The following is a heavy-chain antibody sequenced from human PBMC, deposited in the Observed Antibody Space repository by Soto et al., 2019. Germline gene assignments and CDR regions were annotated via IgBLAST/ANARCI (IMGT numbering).Heavy chain of an antibody. CDR1: GFTFSDHY. J-gene: IGHJ4*02. CDR2: ISSGNSM. CDR3: ARRAASGRHFDH. V-gene: IGHV3-11*01. Sequence: QVQLVESGGGLVMPGESLRLSCAASGFTFSDHYMSWIRQAPGKGLEWVSYISSGNSMYYADSVKGRFTVSRDNAENSLYLQMNSLRAEDTAVYYCARRAASGRHFDHWGQGTLVSVSS. D-gene: IGHD6-13*01.